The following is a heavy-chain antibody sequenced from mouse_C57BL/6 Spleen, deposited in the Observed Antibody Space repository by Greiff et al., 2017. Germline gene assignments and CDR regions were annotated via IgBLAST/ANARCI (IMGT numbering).Heavy chain of an antibody. V-gene: IGHV14-3*01. CDR3: ASPYDCYPPWFAD. J-gene: IGHJ3*01. Sequence: VQLQQSVAELVRPGASVKLSCTASGFNIKNTYMHWVKQRPEQGLEWIGRIDPANGNTKYAPKFQGKATITADTSSNTAYLQLSSLTSEDTSIYYCASPYDCYPPWFADWGQGTLVTVSA. D-gene: IGHD2-3*01. CDR2: IDPANGNT. CDR1: GFNIKNTY.